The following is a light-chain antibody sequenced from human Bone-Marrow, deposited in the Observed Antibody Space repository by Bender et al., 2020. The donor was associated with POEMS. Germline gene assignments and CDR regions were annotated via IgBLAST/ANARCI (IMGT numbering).Light chain of an antibody. CDR1: SRDFGNYNF. Sequence: QSALTQPASVSGSPGHSITISCTGTSRDFGNYNFVSWYQQHPGKAPKLMIYEVSNRPSGVSNRFSGSKSGNTASLTISGLQVEDEADYYCSSHTGTNTWLFGGGTKLTVL. J-gene: IGLJ3*02. CDR2: EVS. V-gene: IGLV2-14*01. CDR3: SSHTGTNTWL.